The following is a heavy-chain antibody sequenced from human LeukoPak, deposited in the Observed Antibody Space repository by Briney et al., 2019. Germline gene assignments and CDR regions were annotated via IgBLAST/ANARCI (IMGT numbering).Heavy chain of an antibody. CDR2: INPNSGGT. V-gene: IGHV1-2*04. Sequence: GASVKVSCKASGYTFTGYYMHWVRQAPGQGLEWMGWINPNSGGTNYAQKFQGWVTMTRDTSISTAHTKLSRLRSDDTAVYYCARDGALTGYPAGGDYWGQGTLVTVSS. CDR3: ARDGALTGYPAGGDY. CDR1: GYTFTGYY. D-gene: IGHD3-9*01. J-gene: IGHJ4*02.